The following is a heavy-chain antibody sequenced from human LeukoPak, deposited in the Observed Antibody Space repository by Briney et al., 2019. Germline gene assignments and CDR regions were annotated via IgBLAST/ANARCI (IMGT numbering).Heavy chain of an antibody. D-gene: IGHD6-6*01. CDR1: GGSINSSKW. J-gene: IGHJ4*02. Sequence: SKTLSLTCTVSGGSINSSKWWSWVRPPPGKGLEWIGEIYHSGSTNYNPSLKSRVTISVDKSKNQFSLKLNSVTAADTAVYYCASTEYSSSSGSAHFDYWGQGSLVTVSS. CDR2: IYHSGST. CDR3: ASTEYSSSSGSAHFDY. V-gene: IGHV4-4*02.